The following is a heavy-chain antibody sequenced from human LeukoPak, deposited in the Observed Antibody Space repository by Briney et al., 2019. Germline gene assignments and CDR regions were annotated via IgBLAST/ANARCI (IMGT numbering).Heavy chain of an antibody. J-gene: IGHJ4*02. Sequence: GGSLRLSCAASGFIFDNFWMSWVRQAPGKGLEWVANIKQDGSEIYYVDSVKGRFTISRDNAKKLLYLQMNSLSAQATALSYCARDMSFSTSDWYGELDNWGQGTLVTVSS. CDR3: ARDMSFSTSDWYGELDN. D-gene: IGHD6-19*01. CDR2: IKQDGSEI. V-gene: IGHV3-7*05. CDR1: GFIFDNFW.